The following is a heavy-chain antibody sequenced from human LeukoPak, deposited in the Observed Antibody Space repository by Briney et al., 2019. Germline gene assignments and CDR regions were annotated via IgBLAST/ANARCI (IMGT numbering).Heavy chain of an antibody. J-gene: IGHJ4*02. D-gene: IGHD4-23*01. CDR3: ARDPSYGGYFDY. Sequence: PSQTLSLTCTVSGGSISRGNYYWYRIRQPAGKGLEWIGRIYTSGSTNYNPSLKSRVTISVDRSKNQFSLKLSSVTAADTAVYYCARDPSYGGYFDYWGQGTLVTVSS. V-gene: IGHV4-61*02. CDR2: IYTSGST. CDR1: GGSISRGNYY.